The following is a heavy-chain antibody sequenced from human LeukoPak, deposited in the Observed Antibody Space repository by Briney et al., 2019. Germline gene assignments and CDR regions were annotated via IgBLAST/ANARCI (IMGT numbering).Heavy chain of an antibody. CDR2: IWYDGSNK. D-gene: IGHD6-13*01. V-gene: IGHV3-33*08. CDR3: ARSKAAAGTWYYYYYYGMDV. CDR1: GFTFSSYG. Sequence: PGGSLRLSCAASGFTFSSYGMHWVRQAPGKGLEWVAVIWYDGSNKYYADSVKGRFTISRDNSKNTLYLQMNSLRAEDTAVYYCARSKAAAGTWYYYYYYGMDVWGQGTTVTVSS. J-gene: IGHJ6*02.